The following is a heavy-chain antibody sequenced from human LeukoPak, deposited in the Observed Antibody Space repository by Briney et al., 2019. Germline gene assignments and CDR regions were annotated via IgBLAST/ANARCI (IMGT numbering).Heavy chain of an antibody. CDR2: ISSSSSNI. Sequence: PGGSLRLSCAASGFSFSSYSMNWVRQAPGKGLEWVSYISSSSSNINYADSVKGRFTTSRDNAKNSLYLQMNSVRAEDTDVYYCARDQPAIPYAYDIWGQGTMVTVSS. CDR1: GFSFSSYS. CDR3: ARDQPAIPYAYDI. V-gene: IGHV3-48*01. D-gene: IGHD1-14*01. J-gene: IGHJ3*02.